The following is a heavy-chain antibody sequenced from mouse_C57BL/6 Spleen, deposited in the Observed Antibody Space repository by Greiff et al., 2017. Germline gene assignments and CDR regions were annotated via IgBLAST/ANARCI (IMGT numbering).Heavy chain of an antibody. CDR2: INPGSGGT. Sequence: VQLVESGAELVRPGTSVKVSCKASGYAFTNYLIEWVKQRPGQGLEWIGVINPGSGGTNYNEKFKGKATLTADKSSSTAYMQLSSLTSEDSAIYFCARNGNYFYAMDYWGQGTSVTVSS. J-gene: IGHJ4*01. V-gene: IGHV1-54*01. CDR1: GYAFTNYL. D-gene: IGHD2-1*01. CDR3: ARNGNYFYAMDY.